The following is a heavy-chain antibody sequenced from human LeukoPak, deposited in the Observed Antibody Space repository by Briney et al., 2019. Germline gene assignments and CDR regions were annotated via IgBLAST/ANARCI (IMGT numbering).Heavy chain of an antibody. CDR2: IYPGVSDT. V-gene: IGHV5-51*01. Sequence: GESLKISCKGSGYNFATYWIGWVRQMPGKGLEWMGVIYPGVSDTRYSPSFQGQVTISADKSISTAYLQWSSLKASDSAMYYCASQVYCSRTSCSDHWGQGTLVTVSS. J-gene: IGHJ4*02. CDR1: GYNFATYW. CDR3: ASQVYCSRTSCSDH. D-gene: IGHD2-2*01.